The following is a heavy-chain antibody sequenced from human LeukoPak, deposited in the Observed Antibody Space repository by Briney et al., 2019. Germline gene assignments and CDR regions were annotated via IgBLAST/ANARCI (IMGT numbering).Heavy chain of an antibody. D-gene: IGHD3-10*01. CDR2: ISYDGSNK. Sequence: GRSLRLSCAASGFTFSSYAMHWVRQAPGKGLEWVAVISYDGSNKYYADSVKGRFTISRDNSKNTLYLQMNSLRTEDTAIYFCATLRFGSGSYYADYWGQGTQVTVSS. V-gene: IGHV3-30-3*01. CDR3: ATLRFGSGSYYADY. CDR1: GFTFSSYA. J-gene: IGHJ4*02.